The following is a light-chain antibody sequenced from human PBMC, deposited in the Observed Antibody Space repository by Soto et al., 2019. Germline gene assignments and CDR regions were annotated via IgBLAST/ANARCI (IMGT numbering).Light chain of an antibody. CDR2: EVS. CDR1: SSDVGSYNL. V-gene: IGLV2-23*02. Sequence: QSALTQPASVSGCPGQSITISCTGTSSDVGSYNLVSWYQQHPGKAPKLMIYEVSKRPSGVSNRFSGSKSGNTASLTISGLQAEDEADYYCCSYAGSSTLLYVFGTRTKLTVL. J-gene: IGLJ1*01. CDR3: CSYAGSSTLLYV.